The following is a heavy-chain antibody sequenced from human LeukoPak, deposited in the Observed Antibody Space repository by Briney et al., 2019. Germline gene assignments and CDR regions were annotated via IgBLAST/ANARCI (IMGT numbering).Heavy chain of an antibody. CDR1: GFTFSSYG. CDR3: AKGRWNSGYDLDY. CDR2: ISYDGSNK. J-gene: IGHJ4*02. D-gene: IGHD5-12*01. V-gene: IGHV3-30*18. Sequence: GGSLRLSCAASGFTFSSYGMHWVRQAPGKGLEWVAVISYDGSNKYYADSVKGRFTISRDNSKNTLYLQMNSLRADDTAVYYCAKGRWNSGYDLDYWGQGTLVTVSS.